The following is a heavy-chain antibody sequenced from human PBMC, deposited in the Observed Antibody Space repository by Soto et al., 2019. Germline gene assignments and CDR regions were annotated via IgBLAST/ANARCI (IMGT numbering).Heavy chain of an antibody. V-gene: IGHV4-4*02. CDR3: ARSPDSSGYYPRWYYYGMDV. CDR2: IYHSGST. D-gene: IGHD3-22*01. J-gene: IGHJ6*02. Sequence: SETLSLTCAVSGGSISSSNWWIWVRQPPRKGLEWSGEIYHSGSTNYNPFLKSRVTISVDKSKNQFSLKLSSVTAADTAVYFCARSPDSSGYYPRWYYYGMDVWGQGTTVTVSS. CDR1: GGSISSSNW.